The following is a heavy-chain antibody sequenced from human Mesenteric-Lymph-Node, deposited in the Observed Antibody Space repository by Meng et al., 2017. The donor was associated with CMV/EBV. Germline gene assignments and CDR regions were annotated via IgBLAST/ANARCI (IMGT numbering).Heavy chain of an antibody. CDR1: GFAFGSHG. Sequence: CRASGFAFGSHGMHWVRQPPGKGLEWVALISSDGSNKYYADSVKGRFTISRDNSKNTLYLQMNSLRAEDTAVYYCAKDQLTVGLGDYWGQGTLVTVSS. J-gene: IGHJ4*02. V-gene: IGHV3-30*18. CDR3: AKDQLTVGLGDY. D-gene: IGHD4-23*01. CDR2: ISSDGSNK.